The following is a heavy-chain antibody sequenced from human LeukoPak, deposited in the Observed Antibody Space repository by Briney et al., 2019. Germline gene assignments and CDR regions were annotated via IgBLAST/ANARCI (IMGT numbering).Heavy chain of an antibody. Sequence: GASVKVSCKASGYTFSSYGISWVRQAPGQGLEWMGRIIPIFGTANYAQKFQGRVTITTDESTSTAYMELSSLRSEDTAVYYCARGTYYYDSSGYYPFDYWGQGTLVTVSS. CDR1: GYTFSSYG. V-gene: IGHV1-69*05. D-gene: IGHD3-22*01. CDR2: IIPIFGTA. CDR3: ARGTYYYDSSGYYPFDY. J-gene: IGHJ4*02.